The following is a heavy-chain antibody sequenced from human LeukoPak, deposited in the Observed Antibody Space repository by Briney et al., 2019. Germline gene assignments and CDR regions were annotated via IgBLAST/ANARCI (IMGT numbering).Heavy chain of an antibody. J-gene: IGHJ4*02. CDR3: ARLSIRGPSPIDY. CDR2: IYSGGST. V-gene: IGHV3-66*04. D-gene: IGHD2-15*01. CDR1: EFSVGSNY. Sequence: GGSLRLSCAASEFSVGSNYMTWVRQAPGKGLEWVSLIYSGGSTYYADSVKGRFTISRDNSKNTLYLQMNSLRAEDTAVYYCARLSIRGPSPIDYWGQGTLVAVSS.